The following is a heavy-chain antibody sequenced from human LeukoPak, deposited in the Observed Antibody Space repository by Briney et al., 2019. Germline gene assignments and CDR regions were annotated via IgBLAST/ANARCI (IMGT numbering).Heavy chain of an antibody. CDR1: GGTFSSYA. CDR2: IIPIFGTA. D-gene: IGHD2-2*01. J-gene: IGHJ6*03. V-gene: IGHV1-69*01. CDR3: ARGSIVVVPAAKGGYYYYYYMDV. Sequence: SVKVSCKASGGTFSSYAISWVRQAPGQGLEWMGGIIPIFGTANYAQKFQGRVTITADESTSTAYMELSRLRSEDTAVYYCARGSIVVVPAAKGGYYYYYYMDVWGKGTTVTVSS.